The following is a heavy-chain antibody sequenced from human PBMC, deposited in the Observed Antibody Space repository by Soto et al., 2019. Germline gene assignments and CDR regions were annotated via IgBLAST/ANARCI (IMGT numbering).Heavy chain of an antibody. CDR2: VYHTGST. CDR1: VGSVSSDNIY. J-gene: IGHJ4*02. CDR3: ARRPYFDNSGYYFYY. Sequence: PWETLTLTCTFSVGSVSSDNIYWSWIRQPPWKGLEWIGYVYHTGSTNYNPSLKSRVTISIDTSKNQFSLKLSSVTAADTAVYYCARRPYFDNSGYYFYYWGPGCLVNASS. V-gene: IGHV4-61*01. D-gene: IGHD3-22*01.